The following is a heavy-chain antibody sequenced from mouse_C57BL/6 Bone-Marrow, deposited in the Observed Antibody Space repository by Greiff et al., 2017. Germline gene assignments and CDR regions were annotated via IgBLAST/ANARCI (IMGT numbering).Heavy chain of an antibody. D-gene: IGHD1-1*01. J-gene: IGHJ1*03. CDR2: IYPRDGST. V-gene: IGHV1-85*01. CDR1: GYTFTSYD. CDR3: AGGADYGSSYIWYFDV. Sequence: VQLQQSGPELVKPGASVKLSCKASGYTFTSYDINWVKQRPGQGLAWIGWIYPRDGSTKYNEKFKGKATLTVDTSSSTAYMELHSLTSEDSAVYFCAGGADYGSSYIWYFDVWGTGTTGTVSS.